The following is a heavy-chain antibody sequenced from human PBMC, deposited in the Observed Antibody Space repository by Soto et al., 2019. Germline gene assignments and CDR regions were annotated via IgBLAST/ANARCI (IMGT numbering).Heavy chain of an antibody. CDR3: ARGNYHFYYGVDV. Sequence: PSETLSLTCTVSGGSISSYYWSWIRQPPGKGLEWIGYIYYSGSTNYNPSLKSRVTISVDTSRNQFSLKLSSVTAADTAVYYCARGNYHFYYGVDVWGQGTTVTVSS. CDR1: GGSISSYY. D-gene: IGHD1-7*01. CDR2: IYYSGST. V-gene: IGHV4-59*01. J-gene: IGHJ6*02.